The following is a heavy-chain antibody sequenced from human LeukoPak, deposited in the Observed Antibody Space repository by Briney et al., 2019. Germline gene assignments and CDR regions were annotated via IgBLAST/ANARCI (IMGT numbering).Heavy chain of an antibody. CDR1: GFTFSSYS. J-gene: IGHJ4*02. Sequence: PGGSLRLSCAASGFTFSSYSMNWVRQAPGKGLEYVSAISSNGGSTYYADSVKGRFTISRDNSKNTLYLQMGSLRADDMAVYYCARGSSSSFSPLWYWGQGTLVTVSS. CDR3: ARGSSSSFSPLWY. V-gene: IGHV3-64*02. D-gene: IGHD6-13*01. CDR2: ISSNGGST.